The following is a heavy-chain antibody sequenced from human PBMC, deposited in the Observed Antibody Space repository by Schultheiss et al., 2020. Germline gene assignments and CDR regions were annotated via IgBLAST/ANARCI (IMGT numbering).Heavy chain of an antibody. CDR3: ARYRCSGGSCHGYFDY. CDR1: GGSFSGYY. D-gene: IGHD2-15*01. CDR2: INHSGST. J-gene: IGHJ4*02. V-gene: IGHV4-34*01. Sequence: SETLSLTCAVYGGSFSGYYWSWIRQPPGKGLEWIGEINHSGSTNYNPSLKSRVTISVDTSKNQFSLKLSSVTAADTAVYYCARYRCSGGSCHGYFDYWGQGTLGTVSS.